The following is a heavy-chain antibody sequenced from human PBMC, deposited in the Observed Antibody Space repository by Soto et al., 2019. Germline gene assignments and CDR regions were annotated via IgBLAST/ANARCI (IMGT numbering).Heavy chain of an antibody. J-gene: IGHJ6*02. V-gene: IGHV3-23*01. CDR2: ISGGGDGT. Sequence: PGGSLRLSCTASGFTFINYAMIWVRQAPGKGLEWVSTISGGGDGTFYADSVKGRFTISRDNSKNTLYLQMNSLRAEDTAVYYCARDPAPHASYYYYGMDVWGQGTTVTAP. CDR1: GFTFINYA. D-gene: IGHD3-16*01. CDR3: ARDPAPHASYYYYGMDV.